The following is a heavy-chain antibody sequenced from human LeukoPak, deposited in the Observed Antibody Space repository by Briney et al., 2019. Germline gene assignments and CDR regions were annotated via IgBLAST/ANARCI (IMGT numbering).Heavy chain of an antibody. J-gene: IGHJ2*01. D-gene: IGHD7-27*01. CDR3: ARARRLGTPHFDL. CDR1: GDSVSSNSAA. CDR2: TFYRSKWYN. Sequence: SQTLSLTCAISGDSVSSNSAAWNWIRQSPSRGLEWLGRTFYRSKWYNDYAISVKSRIIIKPDASKNQFSLQLNSVTPEDTAVYYCARARRLGTPHFDLWGRGTLVTVSS. V-gene: IGHV6-1*01.